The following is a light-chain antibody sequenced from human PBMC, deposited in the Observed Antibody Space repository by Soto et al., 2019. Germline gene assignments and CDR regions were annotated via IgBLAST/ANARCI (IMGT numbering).Light chain of an antibody. CDR3: QQYHRASIT. V-gene: IGKV1-5*01. J-gene: IGKJ5*01. CDR1: QSLNNW. CDR2: DAS. Sequence: DIQMTQSRSTLSASVGDRVTITCRASQSLNNWLACYQQRPGKGPKLLIYDASTLERGVPSRFSGTGSGTEFTLTISSLQPDDFATYYCQQYHRASITFGQGTRLEIK.